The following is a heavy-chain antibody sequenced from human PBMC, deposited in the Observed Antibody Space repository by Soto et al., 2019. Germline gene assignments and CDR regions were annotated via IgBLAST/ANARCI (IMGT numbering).Heavy chain of an antibody. Sequence: PGGSLRLSCAASGFTFSSYAMSWVRQAPGKGLEWVSAISGSGGSTYYADSVKGRFTISRDNSKNTLYLQMNSLRAEDTAVYYCAKYYYDSSGLYGMDVWGQGTTVTVSS. V-gene: IGHV3-23*01. CDR3: AKYYYDSSGLYGMDV. D-gene: IGHD3-22*01. CDR1: GFTFSSYA. J-gene: IGHJ6*02. CDR2: ISGSGGST.